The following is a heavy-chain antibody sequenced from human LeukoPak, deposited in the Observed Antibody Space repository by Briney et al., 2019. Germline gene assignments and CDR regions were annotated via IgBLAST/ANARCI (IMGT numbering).Heavy chain of an antibody. CDR3: ARSPLSYYYMDV. J-gene: IGHJ6*03. Sequence: GASVKVSCKXSGYTFTGYYMRWVRQAPGQGLEWMGRINPNSGGTNYSQKFQGRVTMTRDTAISTAYMELSRLRSDDTAVYYCARSPLSYYYMDVWGKGTTVTVSS. V-gene: IGHV1-2*06. CDR2: INPNSGGT. CDR1: GYTFTGYY.